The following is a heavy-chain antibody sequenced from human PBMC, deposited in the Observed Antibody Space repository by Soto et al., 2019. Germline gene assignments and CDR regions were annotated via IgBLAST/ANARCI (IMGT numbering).Heavy chain of an antibody. Sequence: ASVKVSCKASGYTFTGYYMHWVRQAPGQGLEWMGWINPNSGGTNYAQKFQGWVTMTRDTSTSTAYMELSRLRSDDTAVYYCPRVFTGYSRSWRYDYGLDVWGQRTTVTVSS. CDR2: INPNSGGT. D-gene: IGHD6-13*01. CDR1: GYTFTGYY. V-gene: IGHV1-2*04. CDR3: PRVFTGYSRSWRYDYGLDV. J-gene: IGHJ6*02.